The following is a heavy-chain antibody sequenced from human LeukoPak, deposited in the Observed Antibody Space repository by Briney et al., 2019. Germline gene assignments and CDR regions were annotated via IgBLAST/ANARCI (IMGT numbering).Heavy chain of an antibody. V-gene: IGHV3-23*01. CDR3: AKVLSGLLRGNFDY. Sequence: GGSLRLSCAASGFTFSSYAMSWVRQAPGKGLEWVSGITASGSNTYYADSVKGRFTISRDNSKNTLYLQMDSLRAEDTAVDFCAKVLSGLLRGNFDYWGQGTLVTVSS. CDR2: ITASGSNT. D-gene: IGHD1-26*01. J-gene: IGHJ4*02. CDR1: GFTFSSYA.